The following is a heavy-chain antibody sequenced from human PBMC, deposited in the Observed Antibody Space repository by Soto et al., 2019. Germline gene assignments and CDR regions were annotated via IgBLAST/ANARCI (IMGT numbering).Heavy chain of an antibody. J-gene: IGHJ4*02. CDR3: ASWVGATSFGS. Sequence: QVQLQESGPGLVKPSQTLSLTCTVSGGSISSGGYYWIWIHQHPGQGLVWIGYIYYSGSTYFNPSLKSRVTISGDTSKNQFSLKLRSVTASDTAVYYCASWVGATSFGSLGQGSPVTVSS. D-gene: IGHD1-26*01. V-gene: IGHV4-31*03. CDR2: IYYSGST. CDR1: GGSISSGGYY.